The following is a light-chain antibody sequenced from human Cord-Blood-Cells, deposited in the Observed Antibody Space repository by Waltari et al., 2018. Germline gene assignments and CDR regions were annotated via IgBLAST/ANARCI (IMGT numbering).Light chain of an antibody. V-gene: IGKV1-5*01. J-gene: IGKJ1*01. CDR3: QQYNSYWT. Sequence: DIQMTQSPSTLSASVGDRVNITCRASQSISSWLAWYQQKPGKAPKLLIYDASSLESGVPSRFSVSVSGTEFTLTISSLQPDDFATYYCQQYNSYWTFGQGTKVEIK. CDR1: QSISSW. CDR2: DAS.